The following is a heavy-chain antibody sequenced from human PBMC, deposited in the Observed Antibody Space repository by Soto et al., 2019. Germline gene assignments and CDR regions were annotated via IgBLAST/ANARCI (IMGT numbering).Heavy chain of an antibody. CDR2: ISYDGSNE. CDR3: AKGHDYGDY. J-gene: IGHJ4*02. Sequence: QVQLVESGGGVVQPGRSLRLSCAASGFTFSSYGMHWVRQAPGKGLEWVAVISYDGSNEYYPDSVKGRFTISRDTSKNTVYLKMNSVSAADTAVYYGAKGHDYGDYWGQGTLVTVSS. V-gene: IGHV3-30*18. CDR1: GFTFSSYG.